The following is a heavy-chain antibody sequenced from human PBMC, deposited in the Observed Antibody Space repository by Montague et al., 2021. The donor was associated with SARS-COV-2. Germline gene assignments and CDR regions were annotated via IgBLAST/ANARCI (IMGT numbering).Heavy chain of an antibody. CDR1: GFTFSSYA. V-gene: IGHV3-23*01. J-gene: IGHJ3*02. Sequence: SLRLSCAASGFTFSSYAMSWVRQAPGKGLEWVSTISISDGNTYYADSVKGRFTISRDKSKNTLYLQMNSLRAEDTAVYYCAKDRQLVCDDAFDIWGQGTMVTVSS. CDR2: ISISDGNT. CDR3: AKDRQLVCDDAFDI. D-gene: IGHD6-13*01.